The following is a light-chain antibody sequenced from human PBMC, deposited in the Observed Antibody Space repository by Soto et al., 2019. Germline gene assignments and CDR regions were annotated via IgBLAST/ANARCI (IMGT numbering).Light chain of an antibody. J-gene: IGLJ2*01. CDR1: SSDVGGYNY. Sequence: QSALTQPASVSGSPGQSITISCTGTSSDVGGYNYVSWYQQHPGKAPKLMIYDVSNRPSGVSNRFSGSKSGNTASLTISGRQAEDEADYYCSSYTSSNPVLFGGGTKLTVL. CDR3: SSYTSSNPVL. V-gene: IGLV2-14*01. CDR2: DVS.